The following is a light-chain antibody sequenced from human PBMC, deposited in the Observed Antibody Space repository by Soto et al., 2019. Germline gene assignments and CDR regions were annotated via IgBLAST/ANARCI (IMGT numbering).Light chain of an antibody. V-gene: IGKV3-11*01. J-gene: IGKJ4*01. CDR2: DAS. CDR3: QQRSSWPPRLT. CDR1: QTINNY. Sequence: DIVLTQSPATLSLSPGERATLSCMASQTINNYLAWYQQKPGQAPRLLAYDASYGPISIPARFGGSGSGTNFSLTISSLEPADVALYSCQQRSSWPPRLTFVGRTKVQIK.